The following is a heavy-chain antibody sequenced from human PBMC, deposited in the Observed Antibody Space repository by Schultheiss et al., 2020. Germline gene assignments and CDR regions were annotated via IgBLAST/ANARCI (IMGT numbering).Heavy chain of an antibody. V-gene: IGHV1-8*01. CDR1: GYTFTSYD. D-gene: IGHD2-15*01. Sequence: ASVKVSCKASGYTFTSYDINWVRQATGQGLEWMGWMNPNSGNTGYAQKFQGRVTMTRNTSISTAYMELSSLRSEDTAVYYCARAGVVVAATWPFPYFYYYGMDVWGQGTTVTVSS. CDR3: ARAGVVVAATWPFPYFYYYGMDV. CDR2: MNPNSGNT. J-gene: IGHJ6*02.